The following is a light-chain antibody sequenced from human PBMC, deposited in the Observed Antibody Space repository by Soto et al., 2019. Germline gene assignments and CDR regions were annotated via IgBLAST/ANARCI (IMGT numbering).Light chain of an antibody. CDR1: QSISSY. J-gene: IGKJ1*01. Sequence: EIVLTQSPATLSLSPGERATLSCRASQSISSYLAWYQQKPGQAPRLLTYDASSRATGIPARFSGSGSGTDFTLTISSLVPEDFAVYYCQQRSRFGQGTKVEIK. CDR2: DAS. V-gene: IGKV3-11*01. CDR3: QQRSR.